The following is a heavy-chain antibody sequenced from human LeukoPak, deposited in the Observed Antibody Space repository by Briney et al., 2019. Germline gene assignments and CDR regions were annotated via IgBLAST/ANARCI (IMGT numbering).Heavy chain of an antibody. V-gene: IGHV6-1*01. CDR1: GDGVSTNSVA. D-gene: IGHD2-15*01. Sequence: SQTLSLTCAISGDGVSTNSVAWNWIRQSPSRGLEWLGRTYHRSKWSNDYAVSVKSRITINPDTSKNQFSLQLNSVTPDDTALYYCARGKYSGFDLWGQGTMVTVSS. CDR3: ARGKYSGFDL. CDR2: TYHRSKWSN. J-gene: IGHJ3*01.